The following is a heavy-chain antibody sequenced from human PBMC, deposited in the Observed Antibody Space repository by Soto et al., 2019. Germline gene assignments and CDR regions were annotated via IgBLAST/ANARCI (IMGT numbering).Heavy chain of an antibody. D-gene: IGHD3-22*01. CDR3: ARDFDSSGYYYDGEGYFDY. CDR2: IYTSGST. J-gene: IGHJ4*02. CDR1: GGSISSYY. Sequence: SETLSLTCTASGGSISSYYWSWIRQPAGKGLEWIGRIYTSGSTNYNPSLKSRVTMSVDTSKNQFSLKLSSVTAADTAVYYCARDFDSSGYYYDGEGYFDYWGQGTLVTVSS. V-gene: IGHV4-4*07.